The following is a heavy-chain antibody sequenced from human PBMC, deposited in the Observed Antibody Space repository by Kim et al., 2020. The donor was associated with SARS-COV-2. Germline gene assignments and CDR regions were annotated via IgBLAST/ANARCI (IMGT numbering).Heavy chain of an antibody. D-gene: IGHD6-19*01. Sequence: SVKVSCKASGGTFSSYAISWVRQAPGQGLEWMGRIIPILGIANYAQKFQGRVTITADKSTSTAYMELSSLRSEDTAVYYCARDPPWGEAVVRFDYWGQGTLVTVSS. J-gene: IGHJ4*02. CDR3: ARDPPWGEAVVRFDY. CDR2: IIPILGIA. CDR1: GGTFSSYA. V-gene: IGHV1-69*04.